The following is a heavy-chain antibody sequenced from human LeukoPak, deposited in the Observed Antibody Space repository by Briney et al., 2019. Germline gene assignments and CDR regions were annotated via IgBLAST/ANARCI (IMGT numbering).Heavy chain of an antibody. D-gene: IGHD4-17*01. CDR1: GYNFNSYW. CDR2: IFPSDSDT. J-gene: IGHJ5*02. CDR3: ARLATTVTWWFDP. V-gene: IGHV5-51*01. Sequence: GESLKISCKGSGYNFNSYWIAWVRQTPGKGLEWMGIIFPSDSDTRYSPSFQGQVTISADKSIGTAYLQWSSLKASDTAMYYCARLATTVTWWFDPWGQGTRVTVSS.